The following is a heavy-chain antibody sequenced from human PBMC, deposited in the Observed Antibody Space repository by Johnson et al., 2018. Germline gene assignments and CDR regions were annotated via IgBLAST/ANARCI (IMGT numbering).Heavy chain of an antibody. CDR1: GGSISSYY. J-gene: IGHJ5*02. V-gene: IGHV4-59*01. CDR2: IYYSGST. D-gene: IGHD1-14*01. CDR3: ARNRYNWNHGGFDP. Sequence: QVQLQESGPGLVKPSETLSLTCTVSGGSISSYYWSWIRQPTGKGLEWIGYIYYSGSTNYNPSLKSRVTISVDTSKNQFSLKLSSVTAADTAVYYCARNRYNWNHGGFDPWGQGTLVT.